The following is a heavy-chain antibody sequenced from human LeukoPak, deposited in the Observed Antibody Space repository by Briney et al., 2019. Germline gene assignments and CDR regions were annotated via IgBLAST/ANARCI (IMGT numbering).Heavy chain of an antibody. D-gene: IGHD1-14*01. CDR2: LRHSGNT. Sequence: SETLSLTCTVSGDSITSRSYWSWIRQPPGKGLEWIGYLRHSGNTNHNSSFRGRVTFSLDTSKNQFSLILRSVTAVDTAIYFCARESSTTQTNLFDYWGRGTLVTVSS. CDR1: GDSITSRSY. J-gene: IGHJ4*02. V-gene: IGHV4-59*11. CDR3: ARESSTTQTNLFDY.